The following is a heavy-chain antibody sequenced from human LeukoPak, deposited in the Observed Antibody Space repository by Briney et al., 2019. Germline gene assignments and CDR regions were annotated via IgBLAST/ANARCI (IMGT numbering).Heavy chain of an antibody. CDR1: GGSISSSSYY. D-gene: IGHD3-22*01. CDR3: ARLYPEHYYDSSGYYSYYFDY. CDR2: IYYSGST. V-gene: IGHV4-39*01. J-gene: IGHJ4*02. Sequence: SETLSLTCTVSGGSISSSSYYWGWIRQPPGKGLEWIGSIYYSGSTYYNPSLKSRVTISVDTSKNQFSLKLSSVTAADTAVYYCARLYPEHYYDSSGYYSYYFDYWGQGTLVTVSS.